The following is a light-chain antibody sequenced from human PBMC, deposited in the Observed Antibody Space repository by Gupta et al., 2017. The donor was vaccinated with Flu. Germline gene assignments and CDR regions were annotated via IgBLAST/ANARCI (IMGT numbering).Light chain of an antibody. CDR3: EALEDSPTGYVV. CDR2: RDN. J-gene: IGLJ2*01. V-gene: IGLV1-47*01. CDR1: SSDIGSNY. Sequence: TMSCSGTSSDIGSNYDSCFQQLPSAAPTLIFSRDNKRRSAAPARVSGSNSGTSTALAISGLRSEEEADYFYEALEDSPTGYVVFGGGTKLTVL.